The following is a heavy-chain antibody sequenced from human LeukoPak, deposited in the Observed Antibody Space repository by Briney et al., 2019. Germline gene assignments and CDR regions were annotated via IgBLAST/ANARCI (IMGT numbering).Heavy chain of an antibody. J-gene: IGHJ4*02. CDR1: GFTFSTNY. CDR2: IYSGGSP. Sequence: GGSLRLSCAASGFTFSTNYTSWVRQAPGKGLEWVSVIYSGGSPYYADSVKGRFTISRDNSKNTLYLQMNSLRAEDTAVYYCARDLNYYDSSGYGHWGQGTLVTVSS. D-gene: IGHD3-22*01. V-gene: IGHV3-53*01. CDR3: ARDLNYYDSSGYGH.